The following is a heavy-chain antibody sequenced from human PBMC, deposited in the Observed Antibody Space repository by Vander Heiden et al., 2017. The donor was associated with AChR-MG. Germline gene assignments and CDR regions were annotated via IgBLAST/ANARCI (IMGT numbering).Heavy chain of an antibody. CDR1: GASFSGYY. CDR2: INHSGST. CDR3: NLYYYGVDV. J-gene: IGHJ6*02. V-gene: IGHV4-34*01. Sequence: QVQLQQWGAGLLKPSETLSLTCAVYGASFSGYYWGWIRQPPGKGLEWIGEINHSGSTNYNPSLKSRLAISVDTSKNQFSLKLSSVTAADTAVYYCNLYYYGVDVWGQGTTVTVSS.